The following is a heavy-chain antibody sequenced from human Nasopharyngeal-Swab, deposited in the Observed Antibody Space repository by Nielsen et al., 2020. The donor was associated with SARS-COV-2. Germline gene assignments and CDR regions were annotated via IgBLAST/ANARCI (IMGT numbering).Heavy chain of an antibody. J-gene: IGHJ3*02. CDR3: ARDGHDAFDI. V-gene: IGHV3-21*01. Sequence: GESLKISCAASGFTFSSYSMNWVRQAPGKGLEWVSSISSSSSYIYYADSVKGRFTISRDNAKNSLYLQMNSRRAEDTAVYYCARDGHDAFDIWGQGTMVTVSS. CDR2: ISSSSSYI. CDR1: GFTFSSYS.